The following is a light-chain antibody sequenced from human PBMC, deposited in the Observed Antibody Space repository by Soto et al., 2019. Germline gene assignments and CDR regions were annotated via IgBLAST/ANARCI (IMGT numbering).Light chain of an antibody. CDR2: GGS. Sequence: EVVLTQSPGALSLSPGEGVTLSCRASQNIRGNELAWYRQKRGQAPRLLIYGGSSRAEGIPDRFSGRGTGTNFPLTNSRLETEGSAVYYCQDYGTSHPWTFGQGTKLEIK. V-gene: IGKV3-20*01. J-gene: IGKJ1*01. CDR1: QNIRGNE. CDR3: QDYGTSHPWT.